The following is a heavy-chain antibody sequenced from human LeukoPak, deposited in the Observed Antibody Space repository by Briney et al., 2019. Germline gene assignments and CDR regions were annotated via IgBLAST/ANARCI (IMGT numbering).Heavy chain of an antibody. J-gene: IGHJ4*02. CDR3: AKDGAWLRFDD. CDR2: IKQDGSEK. CDR1: GLTFSSYW. D-gene: IGHD5-12*01. Sequence: PGGSLRLSCAASGLTFSSYWMSWVRQAPGKGLEWVANIKQDGSEKYYVDSVKGRFTISRDNAKNSLYLQMKNLRAEDTAVYYCAKDGAWLRFDDWGQGILVSVSS. V-gene: IGHV3-7*03.